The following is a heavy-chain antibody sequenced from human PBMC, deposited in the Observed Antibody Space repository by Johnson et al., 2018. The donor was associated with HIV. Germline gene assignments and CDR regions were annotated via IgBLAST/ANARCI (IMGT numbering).Heavy chain of an antibody. Sequence: QMQLVESGGGVVQPGRSLRLSCAASGFTFSSYAMHWVRQAPGKGLEWVAVISYDGSNKYYADSVKGRFTISRDNSKNTLYLQMHSLRAEDTAVYYCARERDPERGAQKSGVYAFDIWGQGTMVTVSS. V-gene: IGHV3-30*04. CDR1: GFTFSSYA. J-gene: IGHJ3*02. CDR3: ARERDPERGAQKSGVYAFDI. CDR2: ISYDGSNK. D-gene: IGHD3-10*01.